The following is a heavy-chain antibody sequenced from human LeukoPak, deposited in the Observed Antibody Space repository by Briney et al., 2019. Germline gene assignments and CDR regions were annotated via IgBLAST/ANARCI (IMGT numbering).Heavy chain of an antibody. CDR1: GFTFSSYG. D-gene: IGHD3-10*01. CDR3: ARSTPYYYGSGSDY. V-gene: IGHV3-33*01. J-gene: IGHJ4*02. Sequence: PGGSLRLSCAASGFTFSSYGVHWVRQAPGKGLEWVAVIWYDGSNKYYADSVKGRFTISRDNSKNTLYLQMNSLRAEDTAVYYCARSTPYYYGSGSDYWGQGTLVTVSS. CDR2: IWYDGSNK.